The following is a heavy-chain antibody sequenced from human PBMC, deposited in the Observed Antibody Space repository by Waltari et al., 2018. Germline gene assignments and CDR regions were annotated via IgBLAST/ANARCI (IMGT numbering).Heavy chain of an antibody. CDR3: ARHWAHNWGSGGYFDL. D-gene: IGHD7-27*01. Sequence: QLQLQESGPGLVKPSETLSLTCTVSGGSISSSSYYWGWIRQPPGKGLEWIGSIYYSGSTYYNPSLKSRVTISVDTSKNQFSLKLSSVTAADTAVYYCARHWAHNWGSGGYFDLWGRGTLVTVSS. J-gene: IGHJ2*01. CDR2: IYYSGST. V-gene: IGHV4-39*01. CDR1: GGSISSSSYY.